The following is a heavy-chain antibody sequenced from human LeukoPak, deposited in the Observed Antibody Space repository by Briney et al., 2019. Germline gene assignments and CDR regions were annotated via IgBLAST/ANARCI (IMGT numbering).Heavy chain of an antibody. D-gene: IGHD6-19*01. CDR1: GFTFSDYY. CDR2: ISTKVNSYAT. CDR3: TRHSSGWYEDFDY. Sequence: GGSLRLSCAASGFTFSDYYMSWVRQASGKGLEWVGRISTKVNSYATAYAASVKGRFSISRDDSKNTAYLRMNSLKTEDTAVYYCTRHSSGWYEDFDYWGQGTLVTVSS. J-gene: IGHJ4*02. V-gene: IGHV3-73*01.